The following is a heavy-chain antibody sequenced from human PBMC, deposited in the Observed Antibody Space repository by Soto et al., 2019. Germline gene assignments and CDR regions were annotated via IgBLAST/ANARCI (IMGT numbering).Heavy chain of an antibody. CDR2: ISGSGGST. CDR1: GFTFSSYA. CDR3: AKDHEYSGSWLSSHNWFDP. D-gene: IGHD6-13*01. Sequence: EVQLLESGGGLVQPGGSLRLSCAASGFTFSSYAMSWVRQAPGKGLEWVSAISGSGGSTYYADSVKGRFTISRDNSKNTLYLQMNSLRAEDTAVYCCAKDHEYSGSWLSSHNWFDPWGQGTLVTVSS. V-gene: IGHV3-23*01. J-gene: IGHJ5*02.